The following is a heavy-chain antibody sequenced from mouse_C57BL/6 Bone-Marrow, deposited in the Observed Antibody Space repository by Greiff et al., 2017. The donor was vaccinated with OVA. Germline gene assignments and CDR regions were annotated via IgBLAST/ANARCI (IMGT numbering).Heavy chain of an antibody. CDR2: ISNLAYSI. CDR1: GFTFSDYG. V-gene: IGHV5-15*01. D-gene: IGHD1-1*02. Sequence: EVKVVESGGGLVQPGGSLKLSCAASGFTFSDYGMAWVRQAPRKGPEWVAFISNLAYSIYYADTVTGRFTISRENAKNTLYLEMSSLRSEDTAMYYCARHGVAYYAMDYWGQGTSVTVSS. J-gene: IGHJ4*01. CDR3: ARHGVAYYAMDY.